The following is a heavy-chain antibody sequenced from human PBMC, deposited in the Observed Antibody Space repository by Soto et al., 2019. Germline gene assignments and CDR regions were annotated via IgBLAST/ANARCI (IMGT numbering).Heavy chain of an antibody. Sequence: ASVKVSCKASGYTFTSYDINWVRQATGQGLEWMGWMNPNSGNTGYAQKFQGRVTMTRNTSISTAYMELSSLRSEDTAVYYCARGPGYSNYERDAFDIWGQGKXVTVSS. J-gene: IGHJ3*02. CDR2: MNPNSGNT. V-gene: IGHV1-8*01. D-gene: IGHD4-4*01. CDR1: GYTFTSYD. CDR3: ARGPGYSNYERDAFDI.